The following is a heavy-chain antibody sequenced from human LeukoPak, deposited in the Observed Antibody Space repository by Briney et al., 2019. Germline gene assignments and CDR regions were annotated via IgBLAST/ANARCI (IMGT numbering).Heavy chain of an antibody. V-gene: IGHV1-2*02. D-gene: IGHD6-19*01. J-gene: IGHJ4*02. CDR3: AQSSGWDSLKY. CDR2: INPNSGGT. CDR1: GYTFIGYY. Sequence: ASVKVSCKASGYTFIGYYIHWVRQAPGQGLEWMGWINPNSGGTNHAQKFQGRVSMTRDTSISTAYMELSRLRSDDTAVYYCAQSSGWDSLKYWGQGTLVTVSS.